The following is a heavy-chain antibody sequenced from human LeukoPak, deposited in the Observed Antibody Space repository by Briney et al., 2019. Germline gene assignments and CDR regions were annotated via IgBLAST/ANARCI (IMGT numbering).Heavy chain of an antibody. D-gene: IGHD2-21*01. CDR2: INTKGET. Sequence: SETLSLTCTVSGVSMSAYQWSWVRQSPEKGLEWIGCINTKGETSYNPSLKSRVTTSVDTSKSQFSLRLTSATAADTAVYYCATSNDAKIAPFDHWGQGAPVTVSS. CDR3: ATSNDAKIAPFDH. CDR1: GVSMSAYQ. V-gene: IGHV4-4*09. J-gene: IGHJ4*02.